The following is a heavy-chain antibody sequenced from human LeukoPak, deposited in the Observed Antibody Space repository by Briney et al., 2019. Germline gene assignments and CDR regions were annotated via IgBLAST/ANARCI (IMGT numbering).Heavy chain of an antibody. J-gene: IGHJ4*02. D-gene: IGHD2-15*01. CDR2: IYYSGST. CDR1: GGSISSYY. V-gene: IGHV4-59*01. CDR3: ARRNSVNVAFDY. Sequence: SETLSLTCTVSGGSISSYYWSWIRQPPGKRLEWIGYIYYSGSTNYNPSLKSRVTISVDTSKNQFSLKLSSVTAADTAAYYCARRNSVNVAFDYWGQGTLVTVSS.